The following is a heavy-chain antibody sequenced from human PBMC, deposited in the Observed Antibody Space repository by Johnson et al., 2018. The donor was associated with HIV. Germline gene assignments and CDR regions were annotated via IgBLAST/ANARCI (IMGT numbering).Heavy chain of an antibody. CDR2: ISWNSHIV. CDR1: GFTFSSYD. D-gene: IGHD3-22*01. J-gene: IGHJ3*02. CDR3: AKDISFYYESSGRLGSAAFDI. Sequence: VQLVESGGGLVQPGGSLRLSCAASGFTFSSYDMHWVRQATGKGLEWVAGISWNSHIVDYADSVKGRVTISRDNAKNSLYLQINSLRAEDTALYYCAKDISFYYESSGRLGSAAFDIWGQGTMVTVSS. V-gene: IGHV3-9*01.